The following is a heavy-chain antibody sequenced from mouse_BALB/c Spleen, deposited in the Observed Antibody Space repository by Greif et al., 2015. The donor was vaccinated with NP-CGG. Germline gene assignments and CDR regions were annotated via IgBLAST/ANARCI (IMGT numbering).Heavy chain of an antibody. J-gene: IGHJ2*01. V-gene: IGHV5-4*02. D-gene: IGHD1-1*01. Sequence: DVQLVESGGGLVKPGGSLKLSCAASGFTFSDYYMYWVRQTPEKRLEWVATISDGGSYTYYPDSVNGRFTISRDNAKNNLYLQMSSLKAEDTAMYDCASGSSFDYWGQGTTLTFSS. CDR1: GFTFSDYY. CDR3: ASGSSFDY. CDR2: ISDGGSYT.